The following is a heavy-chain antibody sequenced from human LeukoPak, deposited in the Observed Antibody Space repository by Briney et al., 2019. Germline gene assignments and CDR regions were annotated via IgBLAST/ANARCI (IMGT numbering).Heavy chain of an antibody. Sequence: SETLSLTCTVSGGSISSSSYYWGWIRQPPGKGLEWIGSIYYSGSTYYNPSLKSRVTISVDTSKNQFSLKLGSVTAADTAVYYCASYCTNGVCLMYYFDYWGQGTLVTVSS. D-gene: IGHD2-8*01. CDR1: GGSISSSSYY. CDR3: ASYCTNGVCLMYYFDY. V-gene: IGHV4-39*01. CDR2: IYYSGST. J-gene: IGHJ4*02.